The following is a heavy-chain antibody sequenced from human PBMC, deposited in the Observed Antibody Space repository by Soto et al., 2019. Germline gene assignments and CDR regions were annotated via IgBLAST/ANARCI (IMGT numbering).Heavy chain of an antibody. V-gene: IGHV1-2*04. CDR3: ARGSPLSQTRGRGKKSGFDL. D-gene: IGHD3-10*01. Sequence: ASVKVSCKASGYTFTVYYMHWVRQAPGQGLEWMGWINPNSGGTNYAQKFQGWVTMTRDTSISTAYMELSRLRSDDTAVYYCARGSPLSQTRGRGKKSGFDLWGQGTRVTVSS. CDR2: INPNSGGT. J-gene: IGHJ5*02. CDR1: GYTFTVYY.